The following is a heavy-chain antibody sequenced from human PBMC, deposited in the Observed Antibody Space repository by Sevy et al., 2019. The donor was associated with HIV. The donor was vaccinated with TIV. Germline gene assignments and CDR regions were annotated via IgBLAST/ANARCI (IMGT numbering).Heavy chain of an antibody. CDR3: TRGRYTYVPFDY. D-gene: IGHD3-10*02. CDR2: IRTKAYGGTT. V-gene: IGHV3-49*03. Sequence: GGSLRLSCTASGFTFGDYAMNWFRQAPGKGLEWVGFIRTKAYGGTTEYAASVKGRFTISRDDSKSIAYLQMNSLKTEDTAVCYSTRGRYTYVPFDYWGQGTLVTVSS. J-gene: IGHJ4*02. CDR1: GFTFGDYA.